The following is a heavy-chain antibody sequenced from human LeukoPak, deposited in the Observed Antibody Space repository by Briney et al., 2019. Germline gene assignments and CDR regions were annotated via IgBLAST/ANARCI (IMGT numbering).Heavy chain of an antibody. Sequence: GSLRLSCAASGFTFSSYSMNWVRQAPGKGLEWVANIKQDGSEKYYVDSVKGRFTISRDNAKNSLYLQMNSLRAEDTAVYYCARMNYVSSGWGAPFDYWGQGTLVTVSS. CDR2: IKQDGSEK. CDR1: GFTFSSYS. J-gene: IGHJ4*02. CDR3: ARMNYVSSGWGAPFDY. D-gene: IGHD1-7*01. V-gene: IGHV3-7*01.